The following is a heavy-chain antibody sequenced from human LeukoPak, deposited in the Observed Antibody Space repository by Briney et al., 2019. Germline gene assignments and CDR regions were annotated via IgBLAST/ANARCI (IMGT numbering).Heavy chain of an antibody. CDR1: GFTFSSYG. Sequence: GGSLRLSCAASGFTFSSYGMHWVRQAPGKGLEWGAVISYDGSNKYYADSVKGRFTISRDNSKNTLYLQMNSLRAEDKAVYYCAKDVGSGGYSYGWRYYYYGMDVWGQGTTVTVSS. D-gene: IGHD5-18*01. CDR3: AKDVGSGGYSYGWRYYYYGMDV. CDR2: ISYDGSNK. V-gene: IGHV3-30*18. J-gene: IGHJ6*02.